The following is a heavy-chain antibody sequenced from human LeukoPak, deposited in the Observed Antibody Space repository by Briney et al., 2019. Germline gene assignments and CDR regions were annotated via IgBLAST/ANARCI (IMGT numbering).Heavy chain of an antibody. CDR2: ISGSGGST. Sequence: GGSLRLSRAASGFTFSSYAMSWVRQAPGKGLEWVSAISGSGGSTYYADSVKGRFTISRDNSKNTLYLQMNSLRAEDTAVYYCAKDLGYCSSTSCSGGDYWGQGTLVTVSS. D-gene: IGHD2-2*01. V-gene: IGHV3-23*01. J-gene: IGHJ4*02. CDR3: AKDLGYCSSTSCSGGDY. CDR1: GFTFSSYA.